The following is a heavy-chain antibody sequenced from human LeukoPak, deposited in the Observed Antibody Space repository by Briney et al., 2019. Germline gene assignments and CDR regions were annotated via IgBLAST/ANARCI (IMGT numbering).Heavy chain of an antibody. D-gene: IGHD3-10*01. V-gene: IGHV5-51*01. Sequence: GESLKISCNSSGYIYTSYWIGWVRQMPGKGLEWMGIIYPGDSDTRYSPSFQGHVTISADKSGSTAYLQWSSLKASDTAMYYCATRGGNWFDPWGQGTLVTVSS. CDR2: IYPGDSDT. CDR3: ATRGGNWFDP. J-gene: IGHJ5*02. CDR1: GYIYTSYW.